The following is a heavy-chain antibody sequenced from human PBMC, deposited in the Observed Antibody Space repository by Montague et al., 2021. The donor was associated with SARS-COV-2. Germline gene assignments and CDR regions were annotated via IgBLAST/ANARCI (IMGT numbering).Heavy chain of an antibody. V-gene: IGHV3-9*01. D-gene: IGHD6-25*01. Sequence: SRRLSLAASGFTFGDYALHRVRQAPGKGLEWVSAISWNSGYIDYAGSVKGRFTISRDNDKNSLYLEMNSLSAEDTALYYCAKGAAKTFYYNGMDVWGQGTTVTVSS. CDR3: AKGAAKTFYYNGMDV. CDR2: ISWNSGYI. J-gene: IGHJ6*02. CDR1: GFTFGDYA.